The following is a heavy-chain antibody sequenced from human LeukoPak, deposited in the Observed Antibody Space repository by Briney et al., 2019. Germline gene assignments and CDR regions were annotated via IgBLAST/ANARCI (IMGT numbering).Heavy chain of an antibody. CDR2: INHSGST. Sequence: SETLSLTCTVSGGSISGYYWSWIRQPPGKGLEWIGEINHSGSTNYNPSLKSRVTISVDTSKNQFSLKLSSVTAADTAVYYCARVVPHVGGGSCFRPVQILNNWGQETWVTASS. V-gene: IGHV4-34*01. CDR3: ARVVPHVGGGSCFRPVQILNN. J-gene: IGHJ4*02. CDR1: GGSISGYY. D-gene: IGHD2-15*01.